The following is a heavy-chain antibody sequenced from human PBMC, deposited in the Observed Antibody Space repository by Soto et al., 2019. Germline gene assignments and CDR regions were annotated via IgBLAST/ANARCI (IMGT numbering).Heavy chain of an antibody. D-gene: IGHD3-16*01. CDR1: GFTLDGYA. J-gene: IGHJ4*02. CDR2: ISSSSGNI. CDR3: ARDRSFDRTWYYYFDY. Sequence: PGGSLRLSCAGSGFTLDGYAMNWVRQAPGKGLEWISYISSSSGNIHYADSVRGRFTVSRDNAKNSLYLQMNSLRDEDTAVYFCARDRSFDRTWYYYFDYWGLGTLVTVSS. V-gene: IGHV3-48*02.